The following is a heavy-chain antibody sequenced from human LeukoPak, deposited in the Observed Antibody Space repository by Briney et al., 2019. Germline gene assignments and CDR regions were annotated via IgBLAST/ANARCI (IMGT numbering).Heavy chain of an antibody. Sequence: GRSLRLSCAVSGFTLRSYAIHWVRQAPGKGLQWVAFISYDAAVKYYADSVRGRFTVSRDNSKNTLYLQMNSLRAEDTAVYYCAKDDDGMDVWGQGTTVTVSS. CDR2: ISYDAAVK. CDR1: GFTLRSYA. J-gene: IGHJ6*02. CDR3: AKDDDGMDV. V-gene: IGHV3-30-3*01.